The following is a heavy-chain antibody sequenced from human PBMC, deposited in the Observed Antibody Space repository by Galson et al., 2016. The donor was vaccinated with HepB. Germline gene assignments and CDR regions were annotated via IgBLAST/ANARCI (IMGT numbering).Heavy chain of an antibody. Sequence: SVKVSCKASGYSFTNYAMNWVRQAPGQGFEWMGWINTHNGNPTYAQGFRGRFVFSLDTSVSTAYLEISSLKVDDTAVFYCARDSGYDLLYYYGMDVWGQGTTVTVSS. CDR2: INTHNGNP. V-gene: IGHV7-4-1*02. J-gene: IGHJ6*02. CDR3: ARDSGYDLLYYYGMDV. D-gene: IGHD5-12*01. CDR1: GYSFTNYA.